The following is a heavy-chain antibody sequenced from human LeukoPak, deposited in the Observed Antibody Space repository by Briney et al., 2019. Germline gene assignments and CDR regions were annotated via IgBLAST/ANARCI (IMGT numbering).Heavy chain of an antibody. D-gene: IGHD3-3*01. J-gene: IGHJ4*02. CDR1: GGSFSGYY. Sequence: SETLSLTCAVYGGSFSGYYWSWIRQPPGKGLEWIGEINHSGSTNYNPSLKSRVTISVDTSKNQFSLKLSSVTAADTAVYYCARGIDDFWSGLIDNWGQGILVTVSS. CDR2: INHSGST. V-gene: IGHV4-34*01. CDR3: ARGIDDFWSGLIDN.